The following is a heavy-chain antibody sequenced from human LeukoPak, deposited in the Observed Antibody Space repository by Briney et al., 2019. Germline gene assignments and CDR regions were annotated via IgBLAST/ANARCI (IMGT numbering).Heavy chain of an antibody. D-gene: IGHD3-10*01. V-gene: IGHV3-30*03. Sequence: PGGSLRLSCAASGFTFSSYAMSWVRQAPGEGLEWVALISSDESNKYYADSVKGRFTISRDNSMNTLYLQMNSLRADDTAVYYCATDYSYGSGSYYNRFDNWGQGTLVTVSS. CDR3: ATDYSYGSGSYYNRFDN. CDR2: ISSDESNK. CDR1: GFTFSSYA. J-gene: IGHJ4*02.